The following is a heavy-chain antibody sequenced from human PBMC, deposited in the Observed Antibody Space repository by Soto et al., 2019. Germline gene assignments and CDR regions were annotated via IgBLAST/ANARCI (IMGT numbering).Heavy chain of an antibody. CDR2: IYYSGST. CDR3: ARLNKGSGSYY. V-gene: IGHV4-39*01. CDR1: GGSISSSSYY. Sequence: ASETLSLTCTVSGGSISSSSYYWGWIRQPPGKGLEWIGSIYYSGSTYYNPSLKSRVTISVDTSKNQFSLKLSSVTAADTAVYYCARLNKGSGSYYWGQGTLVTVSS. J-gene: IGHJ4*02. D-gene: IGHD1-26*01.